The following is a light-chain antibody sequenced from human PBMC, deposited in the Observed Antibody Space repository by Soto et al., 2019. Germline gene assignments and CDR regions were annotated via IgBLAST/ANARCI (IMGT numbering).Light chain of an antibody. CDR3: QHYNNWPIT. V-gene: IGKV3D-15*01. J-gene: IGKJ5*01. Sequence: IVMRHSPATLSVSPWERASLSCRASQSVSSNLAWYQQKPGQAPRLLIYGASTRATGVPDRFSGSGSGTDFTLTISSLQAADFAVYHCQHYNNWPITFGQGTRLEIK. CDR2: GAS. CDR1: QSVSSN.